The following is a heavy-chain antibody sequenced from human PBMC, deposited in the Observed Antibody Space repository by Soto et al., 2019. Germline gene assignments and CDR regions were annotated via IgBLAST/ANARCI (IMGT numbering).Heavy chain of an antibody. V-gene: IGHV3-9*01. D-gene: IGHD6-13*01. CDR2: ISWNSGTK. CDR3: AKDTRHSLYHSSWFDH. Sequence: GGSLRLSCVVSGFTFDNYAMHWVRHAPGKGLEWVSGISWNSGTKEYADSVKGRFTISRDNAKNSLHLQMSTLGAEDSAFYYCAKDTRHSLYHSSWFDHWGQGALVTVSS. CDR1: GFTFDNYA. J-gene: IGHJ5*02.